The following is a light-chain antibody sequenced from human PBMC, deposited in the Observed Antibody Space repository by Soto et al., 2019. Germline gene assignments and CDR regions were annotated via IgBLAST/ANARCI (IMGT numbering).Light chain of an antibody. J-gene: IGLJ2*01. CDR3: ISYAGSNKPA. CDR1: SSDVGGYNY. Sequence: QSALTQPPSASGSPGQSVAISCGGTSSDVGGYNYVSWYQKHPGKAPKLMIYDVNKRPSGVPDRFSGSKSGNTASLTVSGLQAEDEADYYCISYAGSNKPAFGGGTKLTVL. CDR2: DVN. V-gene: IGLV2-8*01.